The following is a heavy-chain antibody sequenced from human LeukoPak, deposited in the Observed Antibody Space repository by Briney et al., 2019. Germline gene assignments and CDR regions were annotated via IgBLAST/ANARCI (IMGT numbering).Heavy chain of an antibody. Sequence: GGSLRLSCAASGFTFSSYSMNWVCKAPGKRLGWVSYISSSSSYIYYADPVKGRFTISRDNAKNSLYLQMNSLRAEDTAVYYCAREPMVRGVPTYYMDVWGKGTTVTVSS. V-gene: IGHV3-21*05. CDR3: AREPMVRGVPTYYMDV. J-gene: IGHJ6*03. CDR2: ISSSSSYI. CDR1: GFTFSSYS. D-gene: IGHD3-10*01.